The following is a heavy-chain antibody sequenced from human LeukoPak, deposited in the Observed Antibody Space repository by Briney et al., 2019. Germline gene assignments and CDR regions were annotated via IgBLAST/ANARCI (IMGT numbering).Heavy chain of an antibody. CDR2: IYYGGST. D-gene: IGHD3-3*01. J-gene: IGHJ3*02. V-gene: IGHV4-39*01. CDR1: GASITSSSYY. Sequence: SETLSLTCAVSGASITSSSYYWGWIRQPPGKGLEWIGSIYYGGSTYYNPSLKSRVTISVDTSKNQLSLKLNSVTAADTAVYYCATHFTIFGAFDIWGQGTMVIVSS. CDR3: ATHFTIFGAFDI.